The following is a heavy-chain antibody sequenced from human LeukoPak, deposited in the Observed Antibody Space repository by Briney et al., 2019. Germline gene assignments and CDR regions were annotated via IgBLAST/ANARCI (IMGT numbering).Heavy chain of an antibody. CDR2: IYYSGRT. CDR3: ARDSGTKCSGGSCFRLFDY. D-gene: IGHD2-15*01. V-gene: IGHV4-59*06. J-gene: IGHJ4*02. Sequence: SETLSLTCAVYGGSFSTYSWSWIRQPPGKGLEWIGYIYYSGRTYYNPSLKSRVTISVDTSKNQFSLKLSSVTAADTAVYYCARDSGTKCSGGSCFRLFDYWGQGTLVTVSS. CDR1: GGSFSTYS.